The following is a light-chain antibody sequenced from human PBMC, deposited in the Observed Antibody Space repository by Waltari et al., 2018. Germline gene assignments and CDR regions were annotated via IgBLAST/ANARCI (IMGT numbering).Light chain of an antibody. J-gene: IGLJ1*01. V-gene: IGLV2-23*01. CDR1: SSDVGSYNL. CDR3: CSYAGSSTFYV. CDR2: EGS. Sequence: QSALTQPASVSGSPGQSITISCTGTSSDVGSYNLVSWYQQYPGKAPKLMIYEGSKRPSGVADRCSGSKAVNTASLTIPGLQAEEEADYYCCSYAGSSTFYVFGTGTKVTVL.